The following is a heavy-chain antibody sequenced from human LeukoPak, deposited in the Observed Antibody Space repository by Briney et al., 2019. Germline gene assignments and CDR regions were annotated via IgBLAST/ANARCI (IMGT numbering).Heavy chain of an antibody. D-gene: IGHD1-26*01. J-gene: IGHJ4*02. CDR1: GFTFDDYG. CDR3: ARENSGSYYQFDC. Sequence: RPGGSLRLSCATSGFTFDDYGMSWVRQAPGKGLEWVSGIKWNGGSTGYADSVKGRFTISRDNAKNSLYLQMNSLRPEDTAVYYCARENSGSYYQFDCWGQGTLVTVSS. CDR2: IKWNGGST. V-gene: IGHV3-20*04.